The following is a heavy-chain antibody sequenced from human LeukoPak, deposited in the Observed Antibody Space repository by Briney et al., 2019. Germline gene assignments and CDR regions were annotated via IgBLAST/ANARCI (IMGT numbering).Heavy chain of an antibody. D-gene: IGHD2-21*01. J-gene: IGHJ3*02. Sequence: ASVKLSCKASGYTFIDYYMHWVRQAPGQGLEWVGGINPNSGGTNYAQKVQGRVTITRDTSTSTAYMELSTLRSGDTAVYYCACCGEAFDIWGEGTMVSVSS. CDR2: INPNSGGT. CDR3: ACCGEAFDI. V-gene: IGHV1-2*02. CDR1: GYTFIDYY.